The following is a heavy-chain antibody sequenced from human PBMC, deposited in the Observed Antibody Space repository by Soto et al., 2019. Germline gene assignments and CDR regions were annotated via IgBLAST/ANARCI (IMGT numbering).Heavy chain of an antibody. CDR3: ARTYVPGIAGFCR. J-gene: IGHJ5*02. V-gene: IGHV3-74*01. Sequence: PGGSLRLHGAAAGFTLSISIQHRVRQVPGEGLVWVWRMRGDGKTISYADSVKGRFTISRDNAKNTLYLQMNSLRVEDMAVYYCARTYVPGIAGFCRWGQGSLVTVSS. CDR1: GFTLSISI. D-gene: IGHD1-1*01. CDR2: MRGDGKTI.